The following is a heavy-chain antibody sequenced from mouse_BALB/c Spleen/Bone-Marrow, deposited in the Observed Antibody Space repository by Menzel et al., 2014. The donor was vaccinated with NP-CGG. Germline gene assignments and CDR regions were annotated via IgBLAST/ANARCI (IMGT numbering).Heavy chain of an antibody. V-gene: IGHV1-69*01. CDR3: ARGGANGDY. Sequence: VQLQQSGAELVVPGASVKMSCKASGHTFTDHWMHWVKQRPGQGLEWIGAIDISDSYTTYNRKFKGKATLTVDESSSTAYMQLSRLTSEDSAVYYCARGGANGDYRGQGTTRTVAS. CDR2: IDISDSYT. CDR1: GHTFTDHW. J-gene: IGHJ2*01.